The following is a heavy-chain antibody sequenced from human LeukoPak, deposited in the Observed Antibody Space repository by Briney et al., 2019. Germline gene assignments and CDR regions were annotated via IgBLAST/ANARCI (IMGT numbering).Heavy chain of an antibody. CDR1: GFTFSSYA. J-gene: IGHJ3*02. V-gene: IGHV3-64*01. CDR3: ARDQSHPYYYDSSGYQNAFDI. Sequence: GGSLRLSCAASGFTFSSYAMHWVRQAPGKGLEYVSAISSNGGSTYYANSVKGRFTISRDNSKNTLYLQMGSLRAEDMAVYYCARDQSHPYYYDSSGYQNAFDIWGQGTMVTVSS. D-gene: IGHD3-22*01. CDR2: ISSNGGST.